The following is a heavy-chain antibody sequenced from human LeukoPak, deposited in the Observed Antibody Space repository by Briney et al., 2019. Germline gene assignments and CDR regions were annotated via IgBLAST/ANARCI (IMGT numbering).Heavy chain of an antibody. Sequence: PSQTLSLTCTVSGGSISSGGYYWGWIRQPPGKGLEWIGSIYYSGSTYYNPSLKSRVTISVDTSKNQFSLKLSSVTAADTAVYYCARQRLGYYDSSGYYYDYWGQGTLVTVSS. CDR2: IYYSGST. CDR3: ARQRLGYYDSSGYYYDY. J-gene: IGHJ4*02. CDR1: GGSISSGGYY. V-gene: IGHV4-39*01. D-gene: IGHD3-22*01.